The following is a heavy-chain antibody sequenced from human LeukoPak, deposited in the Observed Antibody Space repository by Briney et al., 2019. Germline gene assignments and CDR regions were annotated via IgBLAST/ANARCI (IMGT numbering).Heavy chain of an antibody. Sequence: ASVKVSCKASGYTFTSYYMHWVRQAPGQGLEWMGIINPSGGSTSYAQKFQGRVTMTRDTSTSTVYMELSSLRSEDTAVYYCAIDYSDYEGLYYWGQGTLVTVSS. CDR2: INPSGGST. J-gene: IGHJ4*02. CDR1: GYTFTSYY. V-gene: IGHV1-46*01. D-gene: IGHD4-11*01. CDR3: AIDYSDYEGLYY.